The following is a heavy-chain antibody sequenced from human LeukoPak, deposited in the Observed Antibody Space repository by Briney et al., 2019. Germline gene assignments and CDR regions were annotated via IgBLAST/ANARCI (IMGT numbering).Heavy chain of an antibody. CDR1: GFTFSRYW. J-gene: IGHJ4*02. D-gene: IGHD2-2*01. Sequence: PGGSLRLSCAGSGFTFSRYWMHWVRQAPGKGLEWVSAISGSGGSTYYADSVKGRFSISRDNSKNTLYLQLNSLRAEDTAVYHCAKEKAGYCSSTSCFHGYDYWGQGTLVTVSS. V-gene: IGHV3-23*01. CDR3: AKEKAGYCSSTSCFHGYDY. CDR2: ISGSGGST.